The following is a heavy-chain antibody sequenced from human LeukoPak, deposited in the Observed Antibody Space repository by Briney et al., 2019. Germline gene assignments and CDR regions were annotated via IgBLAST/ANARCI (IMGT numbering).Heavy chain of an antibody. V-gene: IGHV3-23*01. J-gene: IGHJ1*01. CDR1: GFTFRSYA. Sequence: PGGSLILSCAASGFTFRSYAMSWVRQATGKGLEWVSDVSGSGGSTYYADSVKGRFTISRDNSKNTLYLQMNSLRAEDTAVYYCAKEEAAAGSGVSREEYFQHWGQGTLVTVSS. D-gene: IGHD6-13*01. CDR2: VSGSGGST. CDR3: AKEEAAAGSGVSREEYFQH.